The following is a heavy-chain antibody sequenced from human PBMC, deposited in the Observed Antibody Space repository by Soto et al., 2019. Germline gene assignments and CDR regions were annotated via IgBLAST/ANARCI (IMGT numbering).Heavy chain of an antibody. CDR3: AKGHFEPRYSSGWFDY. J-gene: IGHJ4*02. Sequence: GGSLRLSCAASGFTFSSYGMHWVRQAPGKGLEWVAVISYDGSNKYYADSVKGRFTISRDNSKNTLYLQMNSLRAEDTAVYYCAKGHFEPRYSSGWFDYWGQGTLVTVSS. D-gene: IGHD6-19*01. CDR1: GFTFSSYG. V-gene: IGHV3-30*18. CDR2: ISYDGSNK.